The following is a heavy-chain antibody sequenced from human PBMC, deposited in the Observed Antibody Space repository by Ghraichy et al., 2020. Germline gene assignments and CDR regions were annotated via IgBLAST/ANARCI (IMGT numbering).Heavy chain of an antibody. J-gene: IGHJ5*02. D-gene: IGHD6-13*01. CDR1: GYTFTSYG. CDR3: ARGWAASSSWYNWFDP. Sequence: ASVKVSCKASGYTFTSYGISWVRQAPGQGLEWMGWISAYNGNTNYAQKLQGRVTMTTDTSTSTAYMELRSLRSDDTAVYYCARGWAASSSWYNWFDPWGQGTLVTVSS. V-gene: IGHV1-18*04. CDR2: ISAYNGNT.